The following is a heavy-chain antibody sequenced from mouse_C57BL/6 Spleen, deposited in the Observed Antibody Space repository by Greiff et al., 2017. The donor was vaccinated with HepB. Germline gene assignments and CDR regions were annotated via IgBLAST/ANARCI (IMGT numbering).Heavy chain of an antibody. J-gene: IGHJ1*03. CDR1: GYTFTSYW. V-gene: IGHV1-64*01. D-gene: IGHD2-4*01. CDR3: APIYYDYDEGYFDV. Sequence: QVQLKQPGAELVKPGASVKLSCKASGYTFTSYWMHWVKQRPGQGLEWIGMIHPNSGSTNYNEKFKSKATLTVDKSSSTAYMQLSSLTSEDSAVYYCAPIYYDYDEGYFDVWGTGTTVTVSS. CDR2: IHPNSGST.